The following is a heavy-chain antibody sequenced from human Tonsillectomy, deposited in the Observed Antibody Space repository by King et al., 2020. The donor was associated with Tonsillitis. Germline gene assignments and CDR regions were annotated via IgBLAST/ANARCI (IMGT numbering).Heavy chain of an antibody. V-gene: IGHV5-51*01. D-gene: IGHD1-26*01. Sequence: VQLVESGAEVKKPGESLKISCKGSGYSFTSNWIGWVRQMPGKGLEWMGIIYPGDSDTRYRPSFQGHVTISVDKSISTAYLQWSSLKASDTAIYYCARQGGSYRGALGYWGQGTLVTVSS. J-gene: IGHJ4*02. CDR2: IYPGDSDT. CDR1: GYSFTSNW. CDR3: ARQGGSYRGALGY.